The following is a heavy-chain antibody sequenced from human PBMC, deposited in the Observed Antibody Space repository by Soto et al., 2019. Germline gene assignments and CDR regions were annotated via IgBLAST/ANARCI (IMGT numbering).Heavy chain of an antibody. CDR3: ARSPYSSKMNWFDP. D-gene: IGHD6-13*01. J-gene: IGHJ5*02. V-gene: IGHV4-34*01. CDR1: GGSFSGYY. Sequence: SETLSLTCAVYGGSFSGYYWSWIRQPPGKGLEWIGEINHSGSTNYNPSLKSRVTISVDTSKNQFSLKLSSVTAADTAVYYCARSPYSSKMNWFDPWGQETLVTVSS. CDR2: INHSGST.